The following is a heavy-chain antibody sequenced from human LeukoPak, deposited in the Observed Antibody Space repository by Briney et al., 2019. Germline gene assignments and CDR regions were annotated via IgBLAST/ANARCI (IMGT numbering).Heavy chain of an antibody. Sequence: SETLSLTCTVSGGSISSGNYYWNWIRQPAGKGLEWIGRIYPSGNTNFNPSLMSRVTLSVDTSNNQFSLKLTSVTAADTAVYYCASDSFYDSGGYFYYWGQGTLVTVSS. D-gene: IGHD3-22*01. CDR3: ASDSFYDSGGYFYY. CDR2: IYPSGNT. V-gene: IGHV4-61*02. J-gene: IGHJ4*02. CDR1: GGSISSGNYY.